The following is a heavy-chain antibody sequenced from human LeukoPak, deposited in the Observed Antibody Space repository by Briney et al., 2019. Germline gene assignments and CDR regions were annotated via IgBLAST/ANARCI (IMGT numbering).Heavy chain of an antibody. CDR2: IYHSGST. CDR1: GGSISTYY. J-gene: IGHJ4*02. D-gene: IGHD3-16*01. Sequence: SETLSLTCTVSGGSISTYYWNWIRQPPGKGLEWIGYIYHSGSTNYNPSLKSRVTISVDTSKNQLSLKLSSVTAADTAVYYCARQIDYDYVSGSFHFDHWGQGTLVTVSS. CDR3: ARQIDYDYVSGSFHFDH. V-gene: IGHV4-59*08.